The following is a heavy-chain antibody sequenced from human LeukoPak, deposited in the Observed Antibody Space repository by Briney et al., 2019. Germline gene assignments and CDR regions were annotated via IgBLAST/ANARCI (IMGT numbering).Heavy chain of an antibody. V-gene: IGHV3-43*01. CDR2: ISWDGGST. CDR3: AKSGNYYYYMDV. Sequence: GGSLRLSCAASGFTFDDYTMHWVRQAPGKGLEWVSLISWDGGSTYYVDSVKGRFTISRDNSKNSLYLQMNSLRTEDTALYYCAKSGNYYYYMDVWGKGTTVTISS. J-gene: IGHJ6*03. CDR1: GFTFDDYT.